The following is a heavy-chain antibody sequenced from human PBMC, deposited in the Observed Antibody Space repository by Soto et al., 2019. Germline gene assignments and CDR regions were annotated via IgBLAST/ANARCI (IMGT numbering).Heavy chain of an antibody. CDR2: ISSHGRDI. J-gene: IGHJ4*02. Sequence: EVQLVESGGGLVKPGGSVRLSCEASGFTFTSDSMTWVRQAPGKGLEWVSSISSHGRDIFYADSVKGRFTISRDNAKDSLHLQMNSLTGEDSAVYYCARGAAQAGNLDLWGQGTLVTVSS. V-gene: IGHV3-21*06. D-gene: IGHD6-13*01. CDR3: ARGAAQAGNLDL. CDR1: GFTFTSDS.